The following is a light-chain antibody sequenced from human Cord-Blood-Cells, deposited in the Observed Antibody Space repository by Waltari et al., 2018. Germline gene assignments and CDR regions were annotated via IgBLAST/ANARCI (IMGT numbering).Light chain of an antibody. V-gene: IGLV2-14*01. CDR2: EVS. J-gene: IGLJ1*01. Sequence: QSALTQPASVSGSPAQSITLSCTVTSSDVGRYNYVSWYKQNPGKAPKLMIYEVSNRPSGVSNRFSGSKSGNTASLTISGLQAEDEADYYCSSYTSSSTPYVFGTGTKVTVL. CDR3: SSYTSSSTPYV. CDR1: SSDVGRYNY.